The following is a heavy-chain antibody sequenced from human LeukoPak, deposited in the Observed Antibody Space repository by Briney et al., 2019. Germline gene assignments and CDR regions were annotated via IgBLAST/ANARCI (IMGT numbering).Heavy chain of an antibody. Sequence: SETLSLTCAVYAESFSGYYWNWIRQPPGKGLEWIGEINHSGSTTNYNPSLKSRVTMSVDMSKNQFSLKLSSVTAADTAIYYCARKSGYARDYWGQGTLVTVSS. CDR1: AESFSGYY. V-gene: IGHV4-34*01. CDR3: ARKSGYARDY. J-gene: IGHJ4*02. D-gene: IGHD5-12*01. CDR2: INHSGSTT.